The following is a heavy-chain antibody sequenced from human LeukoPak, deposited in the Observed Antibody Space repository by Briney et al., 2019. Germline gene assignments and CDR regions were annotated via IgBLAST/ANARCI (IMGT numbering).Heavy chain of an antibody. D-gene: IGHD3-22*01. J-gene: IGHJ4*02. V-gene: IGHV4-39*07. CDR1: GGSIRSSYYY. CDR2: IYDSGST. Sequence: PSETLSLTCTVSGGSIRSSYYYWGWIRQPPGKGLEWIGSIYDSGSTYYNPSLKSRVTISVDTSKNQFSLKLNSVTAADTAVYFCARSPSGYRFDSWGQGTLVTVSS. CDR3: ARSPSGYRFDS.